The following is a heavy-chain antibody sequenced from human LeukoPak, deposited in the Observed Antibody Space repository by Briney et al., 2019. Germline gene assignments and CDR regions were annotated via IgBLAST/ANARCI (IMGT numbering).Heavy chain of an antibody. CDR2: ISGSGDST. D-gene: IGHD3-10*01. J-gene: IGHJ4*02. CDR1: GFTFSNYA. Sequence: GGSLRLSCAASGFTFSNYAMSWVRQAPGKGLEWVSTISGSGDSTYYADSVKGRFTISRDNSKNTLYLQMNSLRAEDTAVYYCARGGYYGSGSPFNWGQGTLVTVSS. CDR3: ARGGYYGSGSPFN. V-gene: IGHV3-23*01.